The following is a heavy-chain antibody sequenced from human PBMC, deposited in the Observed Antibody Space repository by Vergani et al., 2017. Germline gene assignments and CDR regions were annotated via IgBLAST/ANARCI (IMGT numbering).Heavy chain of an antibody. J-gene: IGHJ4*02. CDR2: IWYDGSNK. CDR1: GFTFSSYG. D-gene: IGHD4-17*01. Sequence: QVQLVESGGGVVQPGRSLRLSCAASGFTFSSYGMHWVRQAPGKGLEWVAVIWYDGSNKYYADSVKGRFTISRDNSKNTLYLQMNSLRAEDTAVYYCARGPAKDYGDYDHFDYGGQGTLVTVSS. V-gene: IGHV3-33*01. CDR3: ARGPAKDYGDYDHFDY.